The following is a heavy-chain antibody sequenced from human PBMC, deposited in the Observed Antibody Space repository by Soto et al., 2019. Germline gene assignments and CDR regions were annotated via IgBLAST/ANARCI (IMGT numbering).Heavy chain of an antibody. CDR3: ARDLYRVWSGYCPAD. CDR2: INPSGGST. J-gene: IGHJ4*02. CDR1: GYTFTSYY. Sequence: ASVKVCCKASGYTFTSYYMHWVRQAPGQGLEWMGIINPSGGSTSYAQKFQGRVTMTRDTSTSTVYMELSSLRSEDTAVYYCARDLYRVWSGYCPADWGQGTLVTVSS. V-gene: IGHV1-46*03. D-gene: IGHD3-3*01.